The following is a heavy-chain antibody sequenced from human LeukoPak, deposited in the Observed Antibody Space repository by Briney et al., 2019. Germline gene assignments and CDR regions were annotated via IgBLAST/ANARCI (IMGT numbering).Heavy chain of an antibody. D-gene: IGHD1-14*01. CDR1: GFTFSSYA. Sequence: GGSLRLSCAASGFTFSSYAMHWVRQAPGKGLEWVAVISYDGSNKYYADSVKGRFTISRDNSKNMLYLQMNSLRSEDTAVYYCARDGGQPLLYYYYGMDVWGQGTTVTVSS. CDR3: ARDGGQPLLYYYYGMDV. V-gene: IGHV3-30*04. CDR2: ISYDGSNK. J-gene: IGHJ6*02.